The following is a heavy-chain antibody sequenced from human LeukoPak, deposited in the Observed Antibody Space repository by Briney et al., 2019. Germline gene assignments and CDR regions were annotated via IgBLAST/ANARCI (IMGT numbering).Heavy chain of an antibody. CDR2: INPNNGGT. J-gene: IGHJ3*02. D-gene: IGHD3-22*01. V-gene: IGHV1-2*06. Sequence: ASVKVSCKASGYTFTSYYIHWVRQAPGQGLEWMGRINPNNGGTNYAQKFQGRVTMTRDMSMSTAYMELSRLRSDDTAVYYCAGEDNSSGYRPFDIWGQGTMVTVSS. CDR1: GYTFTSYY. CDR3: AGEDNSSGYRPFDI.